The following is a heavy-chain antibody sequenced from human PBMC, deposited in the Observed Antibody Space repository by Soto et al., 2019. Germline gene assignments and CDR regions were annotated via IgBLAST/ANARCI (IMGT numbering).Heavy chain of an antibody. V-gene: IGHV6-1*01. CDR1: GDSVSRTSAS. D-gene: IGHD1-7*01. J-gene: IGHJ6*03. CDR2: TYYRSRWYN. CDR3: AGNTSLQWYYMDV. Sequence: SPTLSLTCDISGDSVSRTSASWNWIRQSPSRGLEWLGRTYYRSRWYNDYAVSVKSRITVNPDTSKNQFSLHLNSVTPEDTAVYYCAGNTSLQWYYMDVWDKGTTVTVSS.